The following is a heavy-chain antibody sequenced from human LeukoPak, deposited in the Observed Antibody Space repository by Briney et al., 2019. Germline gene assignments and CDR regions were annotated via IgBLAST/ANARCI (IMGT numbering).Heavy chain of an antibody. Sequence: ASVKVSCKASGGTFSNYAISWVRQAPGQGLEWMGGIIPIFGTANYAQKFQGRVTITADESTSTAYMELSSLRSEDTAVYCCARAGRGVGATYYFDYWGQGTLVTVSS. J-gene: IGHJ4*02. CDR1: GGTFSNYA. V-gene: IGHV1-69*13. CDR3: ARAGRGVGATYYFDY. D-gene: IGHD1-26*01. CDR2: IIPIFGTA.